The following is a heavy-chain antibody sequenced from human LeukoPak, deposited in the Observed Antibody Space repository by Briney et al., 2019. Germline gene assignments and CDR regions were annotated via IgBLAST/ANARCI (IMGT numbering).Heavy chain of an antibody. J-gene: IGHJ4*02. CDR3: ARQKVVTAILDY. CDR2: ISSSSSYI. V-gene: IGHV3-21*01. D-gene: IGHD2-21*02. CDR1: GFTFSSYS. Sequence: PGGSLRLSCAASGFTFSSYSMNWVRQAPGKGLEWVSSISSSSSYIYYADSVKGRFTISRDNAKNSLYLQMNSLRAEDTAVYYCARQKVVTAILDYWGQGTLVSVSS.